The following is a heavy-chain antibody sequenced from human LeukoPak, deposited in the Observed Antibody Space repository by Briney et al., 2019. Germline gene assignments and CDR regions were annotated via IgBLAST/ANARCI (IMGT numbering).Heavy chain of an antibody. CDR2: IRYDGSNK. J-gene: IGHJ4*02. CDR1: GFTFSSYG. Sequence: PGGSLRLSCAASGFTFSSYGMHWVRQAPGKGLEWVAFIRYDGSNKYYADSVKGRFTISRDNSKNTLYLQMNSLRAEDTAVYYCASPTRHYYDSSGYLRRGQGTLVTVSS. CDR3: ASPTRHYYDSSGYLR. D-gene: IGHD3-22*01. V-gene: IGHV3-30*02.